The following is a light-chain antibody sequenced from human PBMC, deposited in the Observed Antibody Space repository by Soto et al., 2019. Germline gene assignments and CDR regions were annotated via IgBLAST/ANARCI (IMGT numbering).Light chain of an antibody. V-gene: IGLV1-47*01. J-gene: IGLJ2*01. Sequence: QSVLTQPPSVSGAPGQRVTISCTGSSSNIGAGFDVHWYHQIAGTAPKLLIYRNNQRPSGVPDRFSGSKSGTSASLAISGLRSEDEADYYCAAWDDSLSGVVFGGGTKVTVL. CDR2: RNN. CDR3: AAWDDSLSGVV. CDR1: SSNIGAGFD.